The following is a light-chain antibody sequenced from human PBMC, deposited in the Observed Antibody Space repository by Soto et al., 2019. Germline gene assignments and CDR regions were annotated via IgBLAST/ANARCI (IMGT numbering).Light chain of an antibody. J-gene: IGKJ1*01. CDR2: GTS. CDR3: HQYGNAPWT. V-gene: IGKV3-20*01. Sequence: DIVLTQSPGTLSLSPGERATLSCRASQSISSSFLAWSQQKPGQAPRLLIYGTSNRATGIPDRFSGSGSGTDFTLTISRLEPEGFSVYYCHQYGNAPWTFGQGTKV. CDR1: QSISSSF.